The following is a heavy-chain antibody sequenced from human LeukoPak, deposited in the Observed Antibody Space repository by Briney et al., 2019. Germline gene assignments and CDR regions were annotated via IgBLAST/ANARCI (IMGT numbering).Heavy chain of an antibody. D-gene: IGHD3-3*01. CDR2: ISGSGGST. Sequence: GGSLRLSCAASGFTFSSYAMSWVRQAPGKGLEWVSAISGSGGSTYYADSVKGRFTISRDNSKNTLYLQMNSLRAEDTAVYYCAKGVLRFLEWLSHYMDVWGKGTTVTVSS. V-gene: IGHV3-23*01. J-gene: IGHJ6*03. CDR1: GFTFSSYA. CDR3: AKGVLRFLEWLSHYMDV.